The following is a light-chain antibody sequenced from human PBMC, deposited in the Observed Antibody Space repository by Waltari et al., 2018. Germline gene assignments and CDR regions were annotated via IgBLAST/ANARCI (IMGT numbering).Light chain of an antibody. Sequence: QSALTQPASVSGSPGQSITISCTGTSSDVGSYNLVSWYQQHPGKAPELMIYEGSKRPSGVSNRFSGTKSRNTASLTISGLQAEDEADNYCCSDAGSSPYVFGTGTKVTVL. V-gene: IGLV2-23*01. J-gene: IGLJ1*01. CDR3: CSDAGSSPYV. CDR1: SSDVGSYNL. CDR2: EGS.